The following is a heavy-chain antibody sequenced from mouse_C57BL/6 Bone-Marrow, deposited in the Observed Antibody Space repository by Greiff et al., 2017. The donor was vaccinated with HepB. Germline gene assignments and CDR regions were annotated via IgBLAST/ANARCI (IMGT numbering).Heavy chain of an antibody. CDR3: AREDVTTHY. CDR1: GFTFSSYA. V-gene: IGHV5-4*01. Sequence: EVMLVESGGGLVKPGGSLKLSCAASGFTFSSYAMSWVRQTPEKRLEWVATISDGGSYTYYPDNVKGRFTISRDNAANNLYLQMSHLKSEDTAMYYCAREDVTTHYCGQGTTLTVSA. D-gene: IGHD2-3*01. J-gene: IGHJ2*01. CDR2: ISDGGSYT.